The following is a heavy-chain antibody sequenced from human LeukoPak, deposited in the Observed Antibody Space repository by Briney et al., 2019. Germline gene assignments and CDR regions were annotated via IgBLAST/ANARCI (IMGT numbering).Heavy chain of an antibody. V-gene: IGHV3-21*01. Sequence: PGGSLRLSCAASGFTFSSYSMNWVRQAPGKGLEWVSSISSSSSYIYYTDSVKGRFTISRDNAKNSLFLQMNSLRAEDAAVYYCARGGHNYYDSSGYQYYFDYWDQGTLVTVSS. CDR3: ARGGHNYYDSSGYQYYFDY. D-gene: IGHD3-22*01. CDR2: ISSSSSYI. J-gene: IGHJ4*02. CDR1: GFTFSSYS.